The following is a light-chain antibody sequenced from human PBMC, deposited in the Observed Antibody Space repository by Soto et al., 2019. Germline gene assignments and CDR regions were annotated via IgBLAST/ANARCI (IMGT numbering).Light chain of an antibody. CDR1: QSVDTY. J-gene: IGKJ4*01. CDR3: QQRRNWPPAVT. V-gene: IGKV3-11*01. CDR2: DAS. Sequence: EIVLTQSPATLSLSPGERATLSCRASQSVDTYLAWYQQKPDQAPRLLMYDASKRATGIPARFSGSGSGTDFTLTISSLEPEDFAVYYCQQRRNWPPAVTFGGGTKVEIK.